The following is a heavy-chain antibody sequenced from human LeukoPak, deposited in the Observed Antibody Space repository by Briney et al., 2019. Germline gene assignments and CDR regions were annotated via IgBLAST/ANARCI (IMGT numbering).Heavy chain of an antibody. CDR2: IYYSGST. V-gene: IGHV4-59*12. CDR1: GDSISSDY. J-gene: IGHJ6*03. D-gene: IGHD3-10*01. Sequence: KASETLSLTCNVSGDSISSDYWSWIRQPPGKGLEWIGHIYYSGSTNYNPSLKSRVTMSVDTSKNQFSLKLSSVTAADTAVYYCAREGYGSVYYYYYYMDVWGKGTTVTISS. CDR3: AREGYGSVYYYYYYMDV.